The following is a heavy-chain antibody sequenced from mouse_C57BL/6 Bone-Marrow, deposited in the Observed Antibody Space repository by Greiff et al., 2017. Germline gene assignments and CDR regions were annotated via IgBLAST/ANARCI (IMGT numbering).Heavy chain of an antibody. V-gene: IGHV14-4*01. CDR3: TTNSYYAMDY. J-gene: IGHJ4*01. CDR1: GFNIKDDY. CDR2: IDPENGDT. Sequence: EVHLVESGAELVRPGASVKLSCTASGFNIKDDYMHWVRQRPEQGLEWIGWIDPENGDTEYASKFQGKATITADTSSNTAYLQLSSLTSEDTAVYYCTTNSYYAMDYWGQGTSVTVSS.